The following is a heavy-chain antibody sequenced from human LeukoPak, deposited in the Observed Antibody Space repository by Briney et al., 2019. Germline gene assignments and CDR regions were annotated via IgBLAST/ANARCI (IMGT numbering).Heavy chain of an antibody. Sequence: PSETLSLTCTVSGGSISSYYWSWIRQPPGKGLEWIGYTYYSGSTNYNPSLRSRVTISVDTSKNQFSLKLSSVTAADTAVYYCARDLTGTTYVDYWGQGTLVTVSS. CDR1: GGSISSYY. V-gene: IGHV4-59*01. D-gene: IGHD1-7*01. CDR2: TYYSGST. CDR3: ARDLTGTTYVDY. J-gene: IGHJ4*02.